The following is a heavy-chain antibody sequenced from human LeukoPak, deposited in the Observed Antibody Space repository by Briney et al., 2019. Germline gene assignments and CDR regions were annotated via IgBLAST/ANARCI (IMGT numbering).Heavy chain of an antibody. J-gene: IGHJ2*01. CDR3: ARDKGPYWYFDL. CDR2: IYNSGST. V-gene: IGHV4-59*01. CDR1: GFTFSSYE. Sequence: GSLRLSCAASGFTFSSYEMNWVRQPPGKGLEWIGNIYNSGSTDYNPSLKSRVTISVNLSKNQISLKLTSVTAADTAIYYCARDKGPYWYFDLWGRGTLVTVSS.